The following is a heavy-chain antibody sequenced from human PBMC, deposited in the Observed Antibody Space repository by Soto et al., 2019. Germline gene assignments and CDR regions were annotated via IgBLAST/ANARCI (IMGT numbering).Heavy chain of an antibody. CDR1: GYTFTSHG. D-gene: IGHD2-15*01. V-gene: IGHV1-18*01. CDR2: ISAYNGDT. CDR3: ARMMRGSNIDYSHYLEA. J-gene: IGHJ6*03. Sequence: QVQLVQSGAEVKKPGASVKVSCKASGYTFTSHGISWVRQAPGQGLEWMGWISAYNGDTNYAQKLQGRVTVTTDTSTSTAYSELRSLRSADTAEHYCARMMRGSNIDYSHYLEAWGKRIPVTVSS.